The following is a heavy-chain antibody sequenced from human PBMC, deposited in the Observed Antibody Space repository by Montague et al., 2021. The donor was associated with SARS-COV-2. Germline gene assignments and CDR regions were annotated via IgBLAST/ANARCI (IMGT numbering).Heavy chain of an antibody. V-gene: IGHV3-9*01. CDR2: ISWNSGSI. D-gene: IGHD3-10*01. CDR3: AKDGSALLWFGASNGFDP. J-gene: IGHJ5*02. Sequence: SLRLSCAASGFPFDDYAMHWVRQAPGKGLEWVSGISWNSGSIGYADSVKGRFTISRDNAKNSLYLQMNSLRAEDTALYYCAKDGSALLWFGASNGFDPWGQGTLVTVSS. CDR1: GFPFDDYA.